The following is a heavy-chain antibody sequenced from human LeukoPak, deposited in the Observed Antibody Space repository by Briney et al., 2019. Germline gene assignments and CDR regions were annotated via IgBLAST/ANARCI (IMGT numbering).Heavy chain of an antibody. CDR2: INPSGGST. CDR3: ARYHDYGDYKRWFDP. CDR1: GYTFTSYY. V-gene: IGHV1-46*01. Sequence: GASVKVSCKASGYTFTSYYMHWVRQAPGQGLEWMGIINPSGGSTSYAQKFQGRVTMTRDTSTSTVYMELSSLRAEDTAVYYCARYHDYGDYKRWFDPWGQGTLVTVSS. D-gene: IGHD4-17*01. J-gene: IGHJ5*02.